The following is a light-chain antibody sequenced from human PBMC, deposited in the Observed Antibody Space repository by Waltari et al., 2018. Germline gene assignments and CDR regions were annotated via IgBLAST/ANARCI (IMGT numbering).Light chain of an antibody. Sequence: QLVLTQSPSASASLGASVKLTRTLSSGHSTNINAWVQRQPEKGPRCLRTVNSDGSHTKGDEIPDRFSGSSSGAERYLTISSLQSEDEADYYCQTGGHGTWVFGGGTRLTVL. V-gene: IGLV4-69*01. CDR2: VNSDGSH. CDR1: SGHSTNI. J-gene: IGLJ3*02. CDR3: QTGGHGTWV.